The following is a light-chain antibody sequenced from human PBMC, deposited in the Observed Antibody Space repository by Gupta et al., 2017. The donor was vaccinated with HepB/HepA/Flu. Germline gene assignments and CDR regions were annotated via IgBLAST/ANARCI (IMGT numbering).Light chain of an antibody. CDR3: MQALLSPWT. CDR2: SGS. J-gene: IGKJ1*01. CDR1: QSLLHNYGYNY. Sequence: DIVMTQSPLSLPVTPGESASISCRSSQSLLHNYGYNYLIWYLQKPGQSPQVLIYSGSSRAAGVPDRFSGSGSGTDFTLKISRVEAEDFGVYYCMQALLSPWTFGQGTKVEIK. V-gene: IGKV2-28*01.